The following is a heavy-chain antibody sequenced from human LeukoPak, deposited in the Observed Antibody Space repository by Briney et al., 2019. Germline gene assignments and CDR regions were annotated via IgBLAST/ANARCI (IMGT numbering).Heavy chain of an antibody. CDR3: GRGPHCSSTSCYSEYFHH. CDR2: ISYSGSP. V-gene: IGHV4-31*03. D-gene: IGHD2-2*01. Sequence: PSQTLSLTCTVSGASISSGGYYWSWIRQHPGKGLEWIGYISYSGSPYYNPSLKSRVTISVDTSRNQLSLTLSSVTAADWGVYSCGRGPHCSSTSCYSEYFHHWGQGTLVTVSS. J-gene: IGHJ1*01. CDR1: GASISSGGYY.